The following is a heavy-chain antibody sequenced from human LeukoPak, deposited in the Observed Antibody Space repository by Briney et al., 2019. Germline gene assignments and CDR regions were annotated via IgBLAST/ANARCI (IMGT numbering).Heavy chain of an antibody. CDR1: GGFISSYY. V-gene: IGHV4-59*08. Sequence: SETLSLTCTVSGGFISSYYWSWIRQPPGKGLEWIGYIYYSGSTNYNPSLKSRVTISVDTSKNQFSLKLSSVTAADTAVYYCARRNVYSSSWDYFDYWGQGTLVTVSS. CDR2: IYYSGST. J-gene: IGHJ4*02. D-gene: IGHD6-13*01. CDR3: ARRNVYSSSWDYFDY.